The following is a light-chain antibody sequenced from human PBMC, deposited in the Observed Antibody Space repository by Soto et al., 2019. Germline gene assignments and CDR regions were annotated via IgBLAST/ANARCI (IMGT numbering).Light chain of an antibody. CDR3: QQYIKWPIT. Sequence: EIVMTQSPATLSVSPGERATFSCRASQSVNTNLAWYQLKPGQAPRLLVYGASIRATGIPARFSGSGSGTEYSLTISSLQSEDFAVYYCQQYIKWPITFGQGTRLEIK. CDR1: QSVNTN. J-gene: IGKJ5*01. V-gene: IGKV3-15*01. CDR2: GAS.